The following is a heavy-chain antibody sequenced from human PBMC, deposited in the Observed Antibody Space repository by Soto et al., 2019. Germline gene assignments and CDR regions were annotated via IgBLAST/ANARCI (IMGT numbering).Heavy chain of an antibody. D-gene: IGHD3-10*01. V-gene: IGHV1-3*01. J-gene: IGHJ4*02. CDR2: INAGNDNI. Sequence: QVQLVQSGAEVKKPGASVKVSCKASGYTFTRYPMYWVRQAPGQRLECMGWINAGNDNIKYSQKFQGRVTITTDTSASTAYMDLTSLRSEDTAVYYCAIFGGSVSGWGQGTLVTVSS. CDR3: AIFGGSVSG. CDR1: GYTFTRYP.